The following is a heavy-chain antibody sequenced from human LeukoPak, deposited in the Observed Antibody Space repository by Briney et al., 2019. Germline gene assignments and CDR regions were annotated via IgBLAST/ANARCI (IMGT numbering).Heavy chain of an antibody. CDR2: INADNHNT. D-gene: IGHD3-9*01. CDR1: GYTFTSYT. CDR3: ARGDDIRNWFDP. Sequence: ASVKVSCKASGYTFTSYTMHWVRQAPGQRLEWMGWINADNHNTKYSQKFQGRVTITGDTSASTAYLELSSLRSEDTAVYYCARGDDIRNWFDPWGQGTLVTVSS. J-gene: IGHJ5*02. V-gene: IGHV1-3*01.